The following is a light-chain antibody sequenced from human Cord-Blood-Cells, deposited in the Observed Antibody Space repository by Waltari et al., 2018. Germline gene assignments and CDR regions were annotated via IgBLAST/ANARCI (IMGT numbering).Light chain of an antibody. CDR2: DVS. V-gene: IGLV2-11*01. CDR1: SSDVGGYNY. Sequence: QSALTQPRSVSGSPGQSVTIFCTGTSSDVGGYNYVSWYQQHPGKALILMIYDVSKRPAGVPDRFSGSKSGNTASLTISGLQAEDEADYYCCSYAGSYTLFGGGTKLTVL. CDR3: CSYAGSYTL. J-gene: IGLJ2*01.